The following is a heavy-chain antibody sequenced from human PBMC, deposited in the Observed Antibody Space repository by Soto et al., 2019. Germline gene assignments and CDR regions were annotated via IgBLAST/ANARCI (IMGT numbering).Heavy chain of an antibody. CDR1: GDSIRSSSHY. V-gene: IGHV4-39*07. Sequence: SETLSLTCTVSGDSIRSSSHYWAWNRQPPGKGLEWIGGFYYSGSPYYNPSLKSRVTMSVDTSKNQFSLKLSSVTAADTAVYYCAREGTYYGDYGTLGYWGQGTLVTVSS. J-gene: IGHJ4*02. CDR3: AREGTYYGDYGTLGY. D-gene: IGHD4-17*01. CDR2: FYYSGSP.